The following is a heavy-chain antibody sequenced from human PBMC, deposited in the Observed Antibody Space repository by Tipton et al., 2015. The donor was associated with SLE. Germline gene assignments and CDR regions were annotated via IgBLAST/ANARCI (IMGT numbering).Heavy chain of an antibody. CDR1: GSSIRSGYY. J-gene: IGHJ4*02. Sequence: TLSLTCAVSGSSIRSGYYWAWIRQTPGKGLEWIGSVSHSGSPYYNPSLRGRITISVDTSKNHFSLKLTSVTAADTAVYYCARADDFDRSGPRDSWGQGTLVTVSS. CDR3: ARADDFDRSGPRDS. V-gene: IGHV4-38-2*01. CDR2: VSHSGSP. D-gene: IGHD3-22*01.